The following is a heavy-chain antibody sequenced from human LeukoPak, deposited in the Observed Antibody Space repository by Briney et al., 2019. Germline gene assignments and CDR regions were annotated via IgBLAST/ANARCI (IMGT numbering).Heavy chain of an antibody. J-gene: IGHJ6*02. V-gene: IGHV4-59*08. CDR3: ARLSSRIRSYYYYYYGMDV. CDR1: GGSISSYY. Sequence: SETLSLTCTVSGGSISSYYWSWIRQPPGKGLEWIGYIYYSGSTNYNPSLKSRVTISVDTSKNQFSLKLSSVTAADTAVYYCARLSSRIRSYYYYYYGMDVWGQGTTVTVSS. CDR2: IYYSGST. D-gene: IGHD6-6*01.